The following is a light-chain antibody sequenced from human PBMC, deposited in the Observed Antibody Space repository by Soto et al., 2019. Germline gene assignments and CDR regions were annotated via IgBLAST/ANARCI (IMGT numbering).Light chain of an antibody. V-gene: IGKV3-11*01. CDR1: QSVSSF. CDR3: QQRSNWPWT. Sequence: EIVLTQSPATLSLSPGERATLSCRASQSVSSFLAWYQQKPGQAPRLLIYDSSNRATGIPVRFSGSGSGTDFTLTISSLEPEDFAVYYCQQRSNWPWTFGQVTKVEIK. CDR2: DSS. J-gene: IGKJ1*01.